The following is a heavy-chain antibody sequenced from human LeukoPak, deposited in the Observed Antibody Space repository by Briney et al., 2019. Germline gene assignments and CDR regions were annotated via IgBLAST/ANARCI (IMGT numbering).Heavy chain of an antibody. Sequence: PSETLSLTCAVYGGSFSGYYWSWIRQPPGKGLEWIGEINHSGSTNYNPSLKSRVTISVDTSKNQFSLKLSSVTAADTAVYYCARLHGITMVRGVMENAFDIWGQGTMVTVSS. CDR1: GGSFSGYY. J-gene: IGHJ3*02. CDR2: INHSGST. CDR3: ARLHGITMVRGVMENAFDI. V-gene: IGHV4-34*01. D-gene: IGHD3-10*01.